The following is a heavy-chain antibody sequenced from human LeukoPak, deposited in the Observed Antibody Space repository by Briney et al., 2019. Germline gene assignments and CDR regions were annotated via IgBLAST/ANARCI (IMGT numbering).Heavy chain of an antibody. J-gene: IGHJ5*02. D-gene: IGHD3-3*01. V-gene: IGHV1-8*03. CDR3: ARGRSYDFWSGYYTDHNWFDP. Sequence: ASVKVSCKASGYTFTSYDINWVRQATGQGREWMGWMNPNSGNTGYAQKFQGRVTITRNTSISTDYMELRSLRHEDPAVYYCARGRSYDFWSGYYTDHNWFDPWGQGTLVTVSS. CDR2: MNPNSGNT. CDR1: GYTFTSYD.